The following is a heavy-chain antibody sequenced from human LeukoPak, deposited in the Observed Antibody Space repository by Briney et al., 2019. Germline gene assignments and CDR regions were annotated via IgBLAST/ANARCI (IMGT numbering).Heavy chain of an antibody. J-gene: IGHJ6*03. CDR1: GFTFSNYA. Sequence: PGGSLRLSCAAPGFTFSNYAMNWVRQAPGKGLEWVALISYDGSNKHYADSVKGRFTISRDNSKNTLYLQMNSLRAEDTAVYYCAKDSTSSSPDYYYMDVWGKGTTVTVSS. CDR2: ISYDGSNK. V-gene: IGHV3-30*18. D-gene: IGHD6-13*01. CDR3: AKDSTSSSPDYYYMDV.